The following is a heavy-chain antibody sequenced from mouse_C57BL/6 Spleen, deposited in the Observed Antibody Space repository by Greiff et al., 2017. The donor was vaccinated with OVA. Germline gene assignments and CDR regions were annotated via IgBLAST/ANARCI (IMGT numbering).Heavy chain of an antibody. D-gene: IGHD1-1*01. Sequence: EVKLMESGGGLVKPGGSLKLSCAASGFTFSSYAMSWVRQTPEKRLEWVATISDGGSYTYYPDNVKGRFTISRDNAKNNLYLQMSHLKSEDTAMYYCAREDYGSSYVGYAMDYWGQGTSVTVSS. J-gene: IGHJ4*01. V-gene: IGHV5-4*01. CDR2: ISDGGSYT. CDR3: AREDYGSSYVGYAMDY. CDR1: GFTFSSYA.